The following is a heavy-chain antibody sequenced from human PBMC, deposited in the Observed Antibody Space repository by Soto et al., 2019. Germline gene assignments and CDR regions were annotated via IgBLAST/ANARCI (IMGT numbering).Heavy chain of an antibody. J-gene: IGHJ4*02. D-gene: IGHD2-2*01. CDR1: GGTFSSYA. CDR2: IIPIFGTA. CDR3: ARDGVGTDPNKPTS. Sequence: SVKVSCKASGGTFSSYAISWVRQAPGQGLEWMGGIIPIFGTANYAQKFQGRVTITADESTSTAYMELSSLRSEDTAVYYCARDGVGTDPNKPTSWGQGTLVTVSS. V-gene: IGHV1-69*13.